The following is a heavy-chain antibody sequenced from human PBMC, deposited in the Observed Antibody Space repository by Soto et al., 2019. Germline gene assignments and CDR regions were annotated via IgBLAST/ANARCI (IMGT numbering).Heavy chain of an antibody. D-gene: IGHD6-13*01. J-gene: IGHJ5*02. CDR1: GFSFSGYA. CDR3: AKEYIAATGTYQWFDP. V-gene: IGHV3-23*01. CDR2: ISGSGGST. Sequence: GGSLRLSCAASGFSFSGYAMSWVRQAPGKGLEWVSAISGSGGSTYYVDSVKGRFTISRDNSKNTLYLQMNSLRAEDTAVYYCAKEYIAATGTYQWFDPWGQGTLVTVSS.